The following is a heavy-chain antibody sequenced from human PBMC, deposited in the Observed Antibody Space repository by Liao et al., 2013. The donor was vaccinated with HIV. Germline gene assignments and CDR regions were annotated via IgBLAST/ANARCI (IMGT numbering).Heavy chain of an antibody. D-gene: IGHD7-27*01. CDR3: ARESGNSNWGYYFDY. CDR1: GGSISSDTYC. CDR2: IYTSGST. Sequence: QVRLQESGPGLVKPSQTLSLTCTVSGGSISSDTYCWSWIRQPAGKGLEWIGRIYTSGSTNYNPSLKSRVTISVDTSKNQFSLKLSSVTAADTAVYYCARESGNSNWGYYFDYWGQGTLVTVSS. V-gene: IGHV4-61*02. J-gene: IGHJ4*02.